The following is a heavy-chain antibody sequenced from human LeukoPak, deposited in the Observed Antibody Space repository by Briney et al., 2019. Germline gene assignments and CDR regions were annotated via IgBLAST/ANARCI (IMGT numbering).Heavy chain of an antibody. J-gene: IGHJ6*02. D-gene: IGHD3-22*01. Sequence: SETLSLTCTVSGGSISSYYWSWIRQPPGKGLEWIGYIYYSGSTNYNPSLKSRVTISVDTSKNQFSLKLSSVTAADTAVYYCARHSSSGYSPGRYYYYGMDVWDQGTTVTVSS. CDR2: IYYSGST. CDR1: GGSISSYY. CDR3: ARHSSSGYSPGRYYYYGMDV. V-gene: IGHV4-59*08.